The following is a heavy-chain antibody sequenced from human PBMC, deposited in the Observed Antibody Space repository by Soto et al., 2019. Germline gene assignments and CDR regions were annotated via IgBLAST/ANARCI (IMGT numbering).Heavy chain of an antibody. CDR1: GFTVTSNG. Sequence: EVKLLESGGGLVQPGGSLRLSCGVSGFTVTSNGVSWVRQAPGKGLEWVSAISPNGQGIWYADSVKGRFTISRDISRNTVFLQMDSLRAEDTAVYYCARDVETRWPKLAHYFDYWGQGTLVTVSA. D-gene: IGHD1-1*01. CDR2: ISPNGQGI. V-gene: IGHV3-23*01. J-gene: IGHJ4*02. CDR3: ARDVETRWPKLAHYFDY.